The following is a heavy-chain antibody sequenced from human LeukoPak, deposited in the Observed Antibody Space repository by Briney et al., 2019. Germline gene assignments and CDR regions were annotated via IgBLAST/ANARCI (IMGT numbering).Heavy chain of an antibody. Sequence: ASVKVSCKASGYTFTSYAMNWVRQAPGQGLEWMGWINTNTGNPTYVQGFTGRFVFSLDTSVSTAYLQISGLKAEDTAVYYCARQYSSTWPPSLQHWGQGTLVTVSS. CDR3: ARQYSSTWPPSLQH. J-gene: IGHJ1*01. D-gene: IGHD2-2*01. CDR2: INTNTGNP. CDR1: GYTFTSYA. V-gene: IGHV7-4-1*02.